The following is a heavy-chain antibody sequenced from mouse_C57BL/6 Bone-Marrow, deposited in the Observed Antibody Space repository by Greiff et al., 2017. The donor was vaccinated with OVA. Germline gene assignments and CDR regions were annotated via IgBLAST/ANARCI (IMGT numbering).Heavy chain of an antibody. CDR3: ARYDYGNFDY. D-gene: IGHD2-4*01. CDR1: GFTFSSYA. Sequence: DVHLVESGGGLVKPGGSLKLSCAASGFTFSSYAMSWVRQTPEKRLEWVATISDGGSYTYYPDNVKGRFTISRDNAKNNLYLQMSHLKSEDTAMYYCARYDYGNFDYWGQGTTLTVSS. J-gene: IGHJ2*01. CDR2: ISDGGSYT. V-gene: IGHV5-4*01.